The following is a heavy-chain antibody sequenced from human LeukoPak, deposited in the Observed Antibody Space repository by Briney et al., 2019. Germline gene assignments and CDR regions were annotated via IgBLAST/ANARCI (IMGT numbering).Heavy chain of an antibody. Sequence: SETLSLTCTVSGGSISSSSYYWGWIRQPPGKGLEWIGSVYYRGSTYYNPSLRSRVTISVDTSKNQFSLKVRSVTAADTAAYYCARGSGTYYFYGMDVWGRGTTVTVSS. CDR2: VYYRGST. V-gene: IGHV4-39*01. CDR3: ARGSGTYYFYGMDV. D-gene: IGHD3-10*01. J-gene: IGHJ6*02. CDR1: GGSISSSSYY.